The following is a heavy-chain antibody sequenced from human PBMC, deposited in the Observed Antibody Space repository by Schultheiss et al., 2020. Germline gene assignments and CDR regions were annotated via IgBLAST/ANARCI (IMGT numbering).Heavy chain of an antibody. CDR3: ARDGLYSGPLPYYGMDV. D-gene: IGHD5-12*01. CDR1: GFTFSSYA. Sequence: GGSLRLSCAASGFTFSSYAMHWVRQAPGKGLEWVSGISGSGGSTYYADSVKGRFTISRDNSKNTLYLQMNSLRAEDTSVYYCARDGLYSGPLPYYGMDVWGQGTTVTVSS. CDR2: ISGSGGST. J-gene: IGHJ6*02. V-gene: IGHV3-23*01.